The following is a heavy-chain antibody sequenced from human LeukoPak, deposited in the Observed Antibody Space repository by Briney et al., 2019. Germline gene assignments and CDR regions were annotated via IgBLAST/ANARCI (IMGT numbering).Heavy chain of an antibody. CDR3: AKYSVTVPPTDWAPFFDP. J-gene: IGHJ5*02. CDR2: ISNSGATT. D-gene: IGHD2/OR15-2a*01. CDR1: GFTFSIYA. Sequence: GGSLRLSYAASGFTFSIYAMTWVRQAPGKGLEWVSAISNSGATTFYADSVKGRFTISRDNSKNTLYLQMNSLRAEDTAVYYCAKYSVTVPPTDWAPFFDPWGQGTLVSVSS. V-gene: IGHV3-23*01.